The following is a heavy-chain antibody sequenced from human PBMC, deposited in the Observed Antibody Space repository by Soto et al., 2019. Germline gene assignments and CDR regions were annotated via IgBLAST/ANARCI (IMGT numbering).Heavy chain of an antibody. CDR2: ISSSGTTK. CDR3: AREGEYWFDL. D-gene: IGHD3-16*01. J-gene: IGHJ5*02. Sequence: QVQLVESGGGLVKPGGSPRLSCVASGFNFSDHYMTWIRQAPGKGLEWVSSISSSGTTKEYADYVKGRFTISRDNAKNSLSLQMNSLRAEDTAVYYCAREGEYWFDLWGQGTLVTVSS. CDR1: GFNFSDHY. V-gene: IGHV3-11*01.